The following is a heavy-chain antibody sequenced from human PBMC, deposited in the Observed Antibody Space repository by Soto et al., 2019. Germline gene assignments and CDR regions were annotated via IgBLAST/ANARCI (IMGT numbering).Heavy chain of an antibody. V-gene: IGHV4-30-4*01. CDR3: AREGGESSDGLYYFDS. J-gene: IGHJ4*02. Sequence: SETLSLTFTVSGGSTSSDNYWSWIRQPPGKGLEWIGHIYYSGNTDYNPSLKSRLAISIDTSKNQFSLKLSSVTAADTAVYFCAREGGESSDGLYYFDSWGQGSLVTVSS. CDR1: GGSTSSDNY. D-gene: IGHD3-16*01. CDR2: IYYSGNT.